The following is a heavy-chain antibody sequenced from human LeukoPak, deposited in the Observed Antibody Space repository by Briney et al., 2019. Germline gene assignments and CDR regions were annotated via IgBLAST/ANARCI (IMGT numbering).Heavy chain of an antibody. V-gene: IGHV3-48*01. J-gene: IGHJ4*02. D-gene: IGHD2-2*02. CDR2: ISSSGVSI. CDR3: ARETDPYHFDY. Sequence: GGSLRLSCAASGFTFSSYSMNWVRQAPGKGLEWVSFISSSGVSIYYADSVKGRFTISRDNSKITLYLQMNSLRAEDTAVYYCARETDPYHFDYWGQGTLVTVSS. CDR1: GFTFSSYS.